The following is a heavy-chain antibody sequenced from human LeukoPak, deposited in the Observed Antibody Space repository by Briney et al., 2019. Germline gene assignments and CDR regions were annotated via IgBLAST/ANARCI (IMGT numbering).Heavy chain of an antibody. Sequence: GASVKVSCKASGGTFGSYAISWVRQAPGQGLEWMGRIIPIFGIANYAQKFQGRVTITADKSTSTAYMELSSLRSEDTAVYYCARDETGDPTVGYWGQGTLVTVSS. V-gene: IGHV1-69*04. CDR3: ARDETGDPTVGY. CDR2: IIPIFGIA. CDR1: GGTFGSYA. J-gene: IGHJ4*02. D-gene: IGHD7-27*01.